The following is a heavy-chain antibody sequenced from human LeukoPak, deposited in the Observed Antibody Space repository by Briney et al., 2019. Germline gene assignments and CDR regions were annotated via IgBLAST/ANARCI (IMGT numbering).Heavy chain of an antibody. J-gene: IGHJ5*02. CDR3: ARLQWLYAVAAVAGTGWFDP. D-gene: IGHD6-19*01. Sequence: ASVKVSCTASGYTFTRYGMNWVRQAPGQGLEWMGWINTNTGKPTYAQGFTGRFVFSLDTSVSTAYLQISSLKAEDTAVYYCARLQWLYAVAAVAGTGWFDPWGQGTLVTVSS. CDR1: GYTFTRYG. V-gene: IGHV7-4-1*02. CDR2: INTNTGKP.